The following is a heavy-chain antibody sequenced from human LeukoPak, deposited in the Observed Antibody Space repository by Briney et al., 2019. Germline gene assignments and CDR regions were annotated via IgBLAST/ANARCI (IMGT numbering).Heavy chain of an antibody. CDR3: ARHVESDPFDY. Sequence: PSETLSLTCTVSGGSISSYYWSWIRQPPGKGLEWIGEINHSGSTNYNPSLKSRVTISVDTSKNQFSLKLSSVTAADTAVYYCARHVESDPFDYWGQGTLVTVSS. J-gene: IGHJ4*02. D-gene: IGHD3-3*01. V-gene: IGHV4-59*08. CDR2: INHSGST. CDR1: GGSISSYY.